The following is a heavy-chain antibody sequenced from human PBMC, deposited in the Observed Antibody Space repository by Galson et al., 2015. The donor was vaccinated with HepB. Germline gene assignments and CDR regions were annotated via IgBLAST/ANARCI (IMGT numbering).Heavy chain of an antibody. CDR2: INAGNGNT. CDR3: EREIYYYDSSGYYGYHDAFDI. D-gene: IGHD3-22*01. CDR1: GYTFTSYA. Sequence: SVKVSCKASGYTFTSYAMHWVRQAPGQRLEWMGWINAGNGNTKYSQKFQGRVTITRDTSASTAYMELSSLRSEDTAVYYCEREIYYYDSSGYYGYHDAFDIWGQGTMVTVSS. J-gene: IGHJ3*02. V-gene: IGHV1-3*01.